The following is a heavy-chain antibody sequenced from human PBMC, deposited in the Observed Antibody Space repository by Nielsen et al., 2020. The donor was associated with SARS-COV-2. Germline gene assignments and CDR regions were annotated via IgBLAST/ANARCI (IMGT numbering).Heavy chain of an antibody. Sequence: GGSLRLSCAASGFTVSSNYMSWVRQAPGKGLEWVSVIYSGGTTYYADSVRGRFTISRDNSKNTLFLQMNSLRAEDTAVYYCAKETISSGWSRGYFDYWGQGTLVTVSS. CDR3: AKETISSGWSRGYFDY. J-gene: IGHJ4*02. CDR2: IYSGGTT. V-gene: IGHV3-53*05. CDR1: GFTVSSNY. D-gene: IGHD6-19*01.